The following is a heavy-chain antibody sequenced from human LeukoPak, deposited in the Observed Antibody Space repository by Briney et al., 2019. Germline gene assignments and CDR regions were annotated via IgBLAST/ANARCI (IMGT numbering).Heavy chain of an antibody. CDR3: ARGRTARNYYGMDV. D-gene: IGHD6-6*01. CDR1: GYTLTSYD. J-gene: IGHJ6*02. V-gene: IGHV1-8*01. CDR2: MNPNSGNT. Sequence: ASVTVSCTASGYTLTSYDINWVRQATGQGLEWMGWMNPNSGNTGYAQKFQGRVTMTRNTSISTAYMELSSLRSEDTAVYYCARGRTARNYYGMDVWGQGTTVTVSS.